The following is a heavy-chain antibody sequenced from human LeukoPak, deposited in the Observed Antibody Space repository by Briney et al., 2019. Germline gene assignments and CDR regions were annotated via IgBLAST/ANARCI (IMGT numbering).Heavy chain of an antibody. CDR2: INSHGSST. V-gene: IGHV3-74*01. CDR3: ARRSIAVAGYHFDY. Sequence: PGGSLRLSCAASGFTFSSYWMHWVRQAPGKGLVWVSRINSHGSSTSYADSVKGRFTISRDNAKDTLYLQMNSLRAEDTAVYYCARRSIAVAGYHFDYWGQGTLVTVSS. D-gene: IGHD6-19*01. J-gene: IGHJ4*02. CDR1: GFTFSSYW.